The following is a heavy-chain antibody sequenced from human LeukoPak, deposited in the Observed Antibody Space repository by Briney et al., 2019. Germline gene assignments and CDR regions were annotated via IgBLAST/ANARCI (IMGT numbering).Heavy chain of an antibody. CDR3: ARDGAYSSSRVEY. CDR1: GGSFIGYY. D-gene: IGHD6-13*01. Sequence: LKPSETLSLTCAVYGGSFIGYYWSWIRHPPGKGLEWIREINDSGTSNYNPSLKTRVTISVDTSKNQFTLKLSSVTATDPPVYYCARDGAYSSSRVEYWGQGTLVTVSS. J-gene: IGHJ4*02. V-gene: IGHV4-34*01. CDR2: INDSGTS.